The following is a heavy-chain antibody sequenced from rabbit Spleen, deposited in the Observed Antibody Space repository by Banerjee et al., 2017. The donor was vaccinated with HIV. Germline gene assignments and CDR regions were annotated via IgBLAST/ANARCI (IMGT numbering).Heavy chain of an antibody. CDR2: RNSGAHADT. CDR3: ARGLYDGYGDYGDYYFDL. J-gene: IGHJ4*01. Sequence: QEQLKESGGGLVKPEGSLALTCKASGFSFSSSDYICWVRQAPGKGLEWIGCRNSGAHADTAYARCAKGRFTISKTSSTTVTLQMTSLTVADTATYFCARGLYDGYGDYGDYYFDLWGQGTLVTVS. CDR1: GFSFSSSDY. D-gene: IGHD2-1*01. V-gene: IGHV1S45*01.